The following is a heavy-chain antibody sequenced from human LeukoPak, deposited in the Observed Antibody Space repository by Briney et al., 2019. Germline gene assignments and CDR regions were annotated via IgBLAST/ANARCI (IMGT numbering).Heavy chain of an antibody. D-gene: IGHD3-16*01. J-gene: IGHJ5*02. CDR1: GFRLSDFT. CDR2: IGGRGGST. V-gene: IGHV3-23*01. CDR3: GKEGGA. Sequence: GSLRLSCAASGFRLSDFTMTWVRQAPGKGPDWVSAIGGRGGSTYYADSLGGRFTISRDNSKDMVYLQMNSLKVEDTATYYCGKEGGAWGQGTKVTVSS.